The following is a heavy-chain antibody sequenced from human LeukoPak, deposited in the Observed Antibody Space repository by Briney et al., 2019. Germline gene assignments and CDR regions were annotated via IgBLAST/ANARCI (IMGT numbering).Heavy chain of an antibody. CDR3: ARDHEDYYDSSGYYSWFDP. CDR2: IYYSGST. D-gene: IGHD3-22*01. Sequence: SETLSLTCTVSGGSISSYYWSWTRQPPGKGLEWIGYIYYSGSTNYNPSLKSRVTISVDTSKNQFSLKLSSVTAADTAVYYCARDHEDYYDSSGYYSWFDPWGQGTLVTVSS. J-gene: IGHJ5*02. V-gene: IGHV4-59*01. CDR1: GGSISSYY.